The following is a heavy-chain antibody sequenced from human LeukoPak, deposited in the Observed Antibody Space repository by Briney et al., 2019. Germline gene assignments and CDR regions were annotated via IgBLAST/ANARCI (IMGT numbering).Heavy chain of an antibody. D-gene: IGHD5-18*01. CDR1: GLTFANAW. J-gene: IGHJ6*03. Sequence: GGSLRLSCVASGLTFANAWMSWVRQAPGKGLEWVGRVKSKSDGVTIQYAAPVKGRFTISRDNAKNSLYLQMNSLRAEDTAVYYCARIKGYSYGFYYYYMDVWGKGTTVTISS. V-gene: IGHV3-15*06. CDR2: VKSKSDGVTI. CDR3: ARIKGYSYGFYYYYMDV.